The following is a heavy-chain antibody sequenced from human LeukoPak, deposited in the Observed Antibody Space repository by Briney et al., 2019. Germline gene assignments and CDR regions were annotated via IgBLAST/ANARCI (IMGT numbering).Heavy chain of an antibody. Sequence: PGGSLRLSCAASRFTFSSYGMSWVRQAPGKGLEWVSTISGSGGSTYYADSVKGRFTISRDNSKNTLYLQMNSLRAEDTAVYYCARDIDNGDYVVYWGQGTLVTVSS. V-gene: IGHV3-23*01. D-gene: IGHD4-17*01. CDR2: ISGSGGST. CDR3: ARDIDNGDYVVY. J-gene: IGHJ4*02. CDR1: RFTFSSYG.